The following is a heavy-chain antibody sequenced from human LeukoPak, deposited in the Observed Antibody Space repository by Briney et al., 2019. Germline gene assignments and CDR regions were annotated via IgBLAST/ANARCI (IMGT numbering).Heavy chain of an antibody. CDR2: INHSGST. CDR1: GGSFSGYY. D-gene: IGHD3-10*01. Sequence: SETLSLTCAVYGGSFSGYYWSWIRQPPGKGLEWIGEINHSGSTNYNPSLKSRVTISVDTSKNQFSLKLSSVTAADTAVYYCARRGSYYYGSGKPNWFDPWGQGTLVTVSS. CDR3: ARRGSYYYGSGKPNWFDP. V-gene: IGHV4-34*01. J-gene: IGHJ5*02.